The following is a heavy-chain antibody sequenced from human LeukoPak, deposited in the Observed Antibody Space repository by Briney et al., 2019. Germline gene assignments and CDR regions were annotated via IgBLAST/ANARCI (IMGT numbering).Heavy chain of an antibody. J-gene: IGHJ4*02. CDR1: GGSISNGDYY. CDR2: IYYSGNT. CDR3: ARGGAYYYSSGSYPYFDC. Sequence: SETLSLTCTVSGGSISNGDYYWSWIRQPPGKGLEWIGHIYYSGNTYYNPSLKSRVTISVDTSKNQFSLKLSSVTAADTAVYYCARGGAYYYSSGSYPYFDCWGQGTLVTVSS. V-gene: IGHV4-30-4*01. D-gene: IGHD3-10*01.